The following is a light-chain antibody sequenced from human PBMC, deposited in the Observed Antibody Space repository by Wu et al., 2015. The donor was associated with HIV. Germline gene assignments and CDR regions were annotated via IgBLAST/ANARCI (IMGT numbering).Light chain of an antibody. V-gene: IGKV3-20*01. CDR3: QQYATSIT. CDR1: ESVGYDY. J-gene: IGKJ5*01. CDR2: GAS. Sequence: EIVLTRSPGTLSLSPGERATLFCRASESVGYDYLAWYQQKPGQAPRVLIYGASSRATGTPDRFSGSGSGTDFTLTISRLKSEDFAVYYCQQYATSITFGQGTRLEIK.